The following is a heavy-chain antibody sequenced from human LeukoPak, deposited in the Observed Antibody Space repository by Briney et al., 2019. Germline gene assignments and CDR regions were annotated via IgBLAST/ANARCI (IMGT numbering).Heavy chain of an antibody. CDR1: GGTFSSYA. V-gene: IGHV1-69*13. CDR3: ARDKTDIVVVPAASTYYYYGMDV. J-gene: IGHJ6*02. Sequence: ASVKVSCKASGGTFSSYAISWVRQAPGQGLEWMGGIIPIFGTANYAQKFQGRVTITADESTSTAYMELSSLRSEDTAVHYCARDKTDIVVVPAASTYYYYGMDVWGQGTTVTVSS. CDR2: IIPIFGTA. D-gene: IGHD2-2*01.